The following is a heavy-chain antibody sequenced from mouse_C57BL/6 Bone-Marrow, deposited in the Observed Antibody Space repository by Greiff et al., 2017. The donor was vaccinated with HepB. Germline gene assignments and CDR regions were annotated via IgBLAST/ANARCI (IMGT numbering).Heavy chain of an antibody. J-gene: IGHJ3*01. Sequence: VQLQQSGAELVRPGASVKLSCTASGFNIKDYYMHWVKQRPEQGLEWIGRIDPEDGDTEYAPKFQGKATMTADTSSNTAYLQLSSLTSEDTAVYYCTTDGSSPWFAYWGQGTLVTASA. V-gene: IGHV14-1*01. CDR2: IDPEDGDT. CDR1: GFNIKDYY. D-gene: IGHD1-1*01. CDR3: TTDGSSPWFAY.